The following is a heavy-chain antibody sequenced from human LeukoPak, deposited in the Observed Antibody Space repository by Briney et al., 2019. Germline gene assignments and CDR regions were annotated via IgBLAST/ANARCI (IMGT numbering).Heavy chain of an antibody. CDR3: ARVEVRGDNWFDP. CDR1: GFTFSDYY. V-gene: IGHV3-11*06. CDR2: ISSNSSYT. J-gene: IGHJ5*02. D-gene: IGHD3-10*01. Sequence: GGSLRLSCAASGFTFSDYYMSWIRQAPGKGLEWVSYISSNSSYTNYADSVKGRFTISRDNAKNSLYPQMNSLRAEDTAVYYCARVEVRGDNWFDPWGQGTLVTVSS.